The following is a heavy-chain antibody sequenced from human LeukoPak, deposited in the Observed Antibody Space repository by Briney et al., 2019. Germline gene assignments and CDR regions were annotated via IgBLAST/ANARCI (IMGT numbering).Heavy chain of an antibody. CDR3: ARDPGIAAVGPFDP. Sequence: SVKVSCKASGGTFSSYAISWVRQAPGQGLEWMGGIIPIFGTANYAQKFQGRVTITADESTSTAYMELSSLRSEDTAVYYCARDPGIAAVGPFDPWGQGTLVTVSS. V-gene: IGHV1-69*13. CDR1: GGTFSSYA. J-gene: IGHJ5*02. D-gene: IGHD6-13*01. CDR2: IIPIFGTA.